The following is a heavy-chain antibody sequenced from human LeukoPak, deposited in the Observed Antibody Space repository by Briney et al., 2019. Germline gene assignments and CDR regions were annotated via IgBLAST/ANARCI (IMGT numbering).Heavy chain of an antibody. CDR1: GRSFSGYY. J-gene: IGHJ6*02. Sequence: SETLSLTCAVYGRSFSGYYWSWIRQPPGKGLEWIGEINHSGSTNYNPSLKSRVTISLDTSKNQFSLKLSSVTAADTAVYYCARGLRRPCSSTSCYTNYYYGMDVWGQGTTVTVSS. CDR2: INHSGST. CDR3: ARGLRRPCSSTSCYTNYYYGMDV. V-gene: IGHV4-34*01. D-gene: IGHD2-2*02.